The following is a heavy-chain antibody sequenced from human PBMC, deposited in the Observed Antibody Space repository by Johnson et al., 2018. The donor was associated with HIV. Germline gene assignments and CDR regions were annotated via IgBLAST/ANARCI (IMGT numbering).Heavy chain of an antibody. CDR1: GFAFSRFA. J-gene: IGHJ3*02. V-gene: IGHV3-33*08. D-gene: IGHD1-26*01. CDR3: ASVCPWSIVGPVDAFAI. CDR2: MWYDGSNK. Sequence: QVQLVESGGGVVQSGRSLRLSCAASGFAFSRFAMHWVRQVPDKGLEWVAVMWYDGSNKYYADSVKGRFNISRDNSQNTLYLQMNSLRAEHKAVFYCASVCPWSIVGPVDAFAIWCPGTMVTVSS.